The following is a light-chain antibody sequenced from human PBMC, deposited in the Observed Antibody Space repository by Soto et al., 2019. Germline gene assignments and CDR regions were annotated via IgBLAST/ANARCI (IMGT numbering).Light chain of an antibody. CDR2: KAS. Sequence: DIQMTQSPSTLSASVGDRVTITCRASQSISSWLAWYQQKPGKAPKLLIYKASSLESGVPSRFSGSGSGTEFTLTISSLQTDDFATYYCQQYNSYSFWTFGQGTKVDIK. V-gene: IGKV1-5*03. J-gene: IGKJ1*01. CDR3: QQYNSYSFWT. CDR1: QSISSW.